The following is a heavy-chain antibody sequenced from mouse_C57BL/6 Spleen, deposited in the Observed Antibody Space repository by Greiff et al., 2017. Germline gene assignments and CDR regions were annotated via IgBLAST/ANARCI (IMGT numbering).Heavy chain of an antibody. J-gene: IGHJ3*01. CDR1: GYTFTDYN. V-gene: IGHV1-22*01. D-gene: IGHD2-4*01. Sequence: VQLKQSGPELVKPGASVKMSCKASGYTFTDYNMHWVKQSHGTSLEWIGYINPNNGGTSSNQKFKGKATLTVNKSSSTAYMELRSLTSEASAVYYCARGDYTWFAYWGQGTLVTVSA. CDR3: ARGDYTWFAY. CDR2: INPNNGGT.